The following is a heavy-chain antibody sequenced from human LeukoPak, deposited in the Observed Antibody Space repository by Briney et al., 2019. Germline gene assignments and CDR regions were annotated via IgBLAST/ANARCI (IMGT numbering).Heavy chain of an antibody. Sequence: GESLKISCKASGYSFSSFWLGWVRQMPGKGLEWMVIINPADSDTRYNPSFQGQVTISVDKSINTAYLQWTSLRASDTAMYYCARQYNYGLLDRWGQGTLVTVSS. D-gene: IGHD5-18*01. V-gene: IGHV5-51*01. J-gene: IGHJ5*02. CDR2: INPADSDT. CDR1: GYSFSSFW. CDR3: ARQYNYGLLDR.